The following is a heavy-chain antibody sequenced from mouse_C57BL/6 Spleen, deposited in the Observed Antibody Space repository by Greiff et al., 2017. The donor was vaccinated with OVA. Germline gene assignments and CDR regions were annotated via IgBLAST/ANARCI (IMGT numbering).Heavy chain of an antibody. CDR3: ARDLPFFY. CDR2: ISYDGSN. J-gene: IGHJ2*01. V-gene: IGHV3-6*01. Sequence: DVKLQESGPGLVKPSQSLSLTCSVTGYSITSGYYWNWIRQFPGNKLEWMGYISYDGSNNYNPSLKNRISITRDTSKNQFFLKLNSVTTEDTATYYCARDLPFFYWGQGTTLTVSS. CDR1: GYSITSGYY.